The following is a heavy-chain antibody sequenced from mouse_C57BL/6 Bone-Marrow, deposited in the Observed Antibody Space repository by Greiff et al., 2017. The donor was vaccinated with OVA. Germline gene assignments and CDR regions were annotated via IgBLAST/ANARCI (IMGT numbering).Heavy chain of an antibody. CDR3: ARDYYGIDY. J-gene: IGHJ2*01. D-gene: IGHD1-2*01. CDR1: GYTFTSYW. CDR2: IYPRSGNT. Sequence: QVQLQQPGAELVKPGASVKLSCKASGYTFTSYWMHWVKQRTGQGLEWIGEIYPRSGNTYYNEKFKGKATLTADKSSSTAYMELRSLTSEDSAVYFCARDYYGIDYWGQGTTLTVSS. V-gene: IGHV1-81*01.